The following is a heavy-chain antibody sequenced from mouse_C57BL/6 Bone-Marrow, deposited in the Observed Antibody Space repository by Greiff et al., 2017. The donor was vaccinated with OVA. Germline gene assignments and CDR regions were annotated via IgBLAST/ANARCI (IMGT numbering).Heavy chain of an antibody. CDR3: ARPYGSYGNYAMDY. Sequence: QVQLQQPGAELVKPGASVKMSCKASGYTFTSYWITWVKQRPGQGLEWIGDIYPGSGSTNYNEKFKSKATLTVDTSSSTAYMQLSSLTSEDSAVYYCARPYGSYGNYAMDYWGQGTSVTVSS. V-gene: IGHV1-55*01. J-gene: IGHJ4*01. CDR1: GYTFTSYW. CDR2: IYPGSGST. D-gene: IGHD1-1*02.